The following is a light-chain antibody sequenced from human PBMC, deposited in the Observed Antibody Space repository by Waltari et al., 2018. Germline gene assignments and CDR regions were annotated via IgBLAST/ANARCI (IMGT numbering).Light chain of an antibody. J-gene: IGLJ3*02. V-gene: IGLV2-8*01. Sequence: QSALTHPPSASGSPGQSVPISCTGTSSDVGGYAYVSWYQQHPGKAPKLMIYEVNKRPSGVPDRFSGSKSGNTASLTVSGLQAEDEADYYCSSYAGSTLMFGGGTKLTVL. CDR2: EVN. CDR3: SSYAGSTLM. CDR1: SSDVGGYAY.